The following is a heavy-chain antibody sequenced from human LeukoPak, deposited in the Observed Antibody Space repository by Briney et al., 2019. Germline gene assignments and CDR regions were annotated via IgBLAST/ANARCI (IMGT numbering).Heavy chain of an antibody. V-gene: IGHV4-34*01. Sequence: PSQTLSLTCAVYGGSFSGYYWSWIRQPPGKGLEWIGEINHSGSTNYNPSLKSRVTISVDTSMNQFSLKLSSVTAADTAVYYCASKTGSFWGQGTLVTVSS. CDR2: INHSGST. CDR1: GGSFSGYY. D-gene: IGHD1-26*01. J-gene: IGHJ4*02. CDR3: ASKTGSF.